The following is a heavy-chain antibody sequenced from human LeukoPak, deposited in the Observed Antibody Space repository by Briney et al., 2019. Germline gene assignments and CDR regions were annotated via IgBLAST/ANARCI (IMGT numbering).Heavy chain of an antibody. CDR1: GFTFSSYA. D-gene: IGHD3-9*01. Sequence: GGSLRLSCAASGFTFSSYAMSWVRQAPGKGLEWVSAISGSGGSTYYADSVKGRFTISRDNSKNTLYLQMSSLRVDDTAVYYCAKDQDPLRYFDWLLFGVDYWGQGTLVTVSS. V-gene: IGHV3-23*01. J-gene: IGHJ4*02. CDR3: AKDQDPLRYFDWLLFGVDY. CDR2: ISGSGGST.